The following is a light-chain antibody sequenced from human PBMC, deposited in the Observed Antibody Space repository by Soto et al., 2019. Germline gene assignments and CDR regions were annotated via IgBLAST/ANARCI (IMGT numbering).Light chain of an antibody. CDR2: GAS. CDR1: QSVSSSS. Sequence: EFVLTQSPGTLSLSPGERATLSCRASQSVSSSSLAWYQQKPGQAPRLLIYGASSRATGIPDRFSGRGSGTDFTLTISRLEPEDFAVYYCEQYGSSLYTFGQGTKLEIK. J-gene: IGKJ2*01. CDR3: EQYGSSLYT. V-gene: IGKV3-20*01.